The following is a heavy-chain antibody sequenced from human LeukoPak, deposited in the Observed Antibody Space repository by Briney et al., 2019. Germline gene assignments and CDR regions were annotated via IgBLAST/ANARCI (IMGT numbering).Heavy chain of an antibody. V-gene: IGHV3-9*01. Sequence: PGGSLRLSCAASGFTFDDYAMHWVRQAPGKGLEWVSGISWNSGSIGYADSVKGRFTISRDNAKNSLYLQMNSLRAEDTALYYCAKGHSYGYFDYWGQGTLVTVSS. CDR2: ISWNSGSI. CDR1: GFTFDDYA. CDR3: AKGHSYGYFDY. J-gene: IGHJ4*02. D-gene: IGHD5-18*01.